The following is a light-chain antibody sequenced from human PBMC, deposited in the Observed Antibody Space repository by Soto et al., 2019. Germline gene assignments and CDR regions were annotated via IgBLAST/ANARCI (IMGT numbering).Light chain of an antibody. Sequence: DMQMTQSPCSLSASVGDRVTITYRASQSISSYLNWYQQKPGRAPKLLIYAASSLQSWVPSRFSGSGSGTDFTLTISSLQPENFATYYCQQSYTTPRGSFGGGTKVEI. CDR2: AAS. J-gene: IGKJ4*01. CDR3: QQSYTTPRGS. V-gene: IGKV1-39*01. CDR1: QSISSY.